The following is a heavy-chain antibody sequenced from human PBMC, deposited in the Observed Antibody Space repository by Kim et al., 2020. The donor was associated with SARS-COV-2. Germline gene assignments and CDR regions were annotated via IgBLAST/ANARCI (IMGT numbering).Heavy chain of an antibody. V-gene: IGHV3-66*01. D-gene: IGHD3-10*01. CDR2: IYSGGST. CDR1: GFTVSSNY. J-gene: IGHJ3*02. CDR3: ARDRTTKVDAFDI. Sequence: GGSLRLSCAASGFTVSSNYMSWVRQAPGKGLEWVSVIYSGGSTYYADSVKGRFTISRDNSKNTLYLQMNSLRAEDTAVYYCARDRTTKVDAFDIWGQGTMVTVSS.